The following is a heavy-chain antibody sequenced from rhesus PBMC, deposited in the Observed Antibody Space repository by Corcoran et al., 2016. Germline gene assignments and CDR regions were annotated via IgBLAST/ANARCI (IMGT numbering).Heavy chain of an antibody. V-gene: IGHV4-160*01. D-gene: IGHD6-31*01. CDR1: GGSFSSYW. CDR3: ARDRGYSSGWELDV. J-gene: IGHJ5-1*01. Sequence: QVQLQESGPGLVKPSETLSLTCAVSGGSFSSYWWGWIRQPPGKGLEGIGSIYGSRGSTEYHPSLKSRATSSRDTSKNQFSLKLSSVTAADTAVYYCARDRGYSSGWELDVWGPGVLVTVSS. CDR2: IYGSRGST.